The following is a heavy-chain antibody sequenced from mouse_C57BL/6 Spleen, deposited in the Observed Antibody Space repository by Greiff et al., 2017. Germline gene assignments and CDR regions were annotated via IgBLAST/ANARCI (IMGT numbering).Heavy chain of an antibody. CDR3: ARGYSNSYWYFDV. J-gene: IGHJ1*03. CDR2: IYPGDGDT. V-gene: IGHV1-80*01. CDR1: GYAFSSYW. D-gene: IGHD2-5*01. Sequence: QVQLQQSGAELVKPGASVKISCKASGYAFSSYWMNWVKQRPGKGLEGIGQIYPGDGDTNYNGKFKGKATLTADKSSSTAYMQLSSLTSEDSAVYFCARGYSNSYWYFDVWGTGTTVTVSS.